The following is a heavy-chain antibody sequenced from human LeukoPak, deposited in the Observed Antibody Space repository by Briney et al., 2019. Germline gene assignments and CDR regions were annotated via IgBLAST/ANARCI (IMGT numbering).Heavy chain of an antibody. CDR1: GYTFTNYG. CDR2: ISAYNGHT. Sequence: GASVKVPCKASGYTFTNYGISWVRQAPGQGLECMGWISAYNGHTDYAQKFQGRVTMTTDTSTSTVYMQLRGLRSDDTAVYYCARVDGYNYGQPFDFWGQGTLVTVSS. J-gene: IGHJ4*02. D-gene: IGHD5-18*01. CDR3: ARVDGYNYGQPFDF. V-gene: IGHV1-18*01.